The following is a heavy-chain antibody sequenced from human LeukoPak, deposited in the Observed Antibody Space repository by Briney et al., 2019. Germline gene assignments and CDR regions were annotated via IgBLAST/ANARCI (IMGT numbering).Heavy chain of an antibody. Sequence: GGSLRLSCAASGFSFISYGMHWVRQAPGKGLEWVGVISDDGRSKDYADSVKGRFTISRDNSKDTLYLQMNSLRDEDTAVYYCAKRPSDYGDYVSYFDYWGQGTLVTVTS. CDR2: ISDDGRSK. J-gene: IGHJ4*02. CDR1: GFSFISYG. D-gene: IGHD4-17*01. CDR3: AKRPSDYGDYVSYFDY. V-gene: IGHV3-30*18.